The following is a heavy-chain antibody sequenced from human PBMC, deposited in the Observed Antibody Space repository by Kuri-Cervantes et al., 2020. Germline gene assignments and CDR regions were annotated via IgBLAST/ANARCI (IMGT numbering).Heavy chain of an antibody. CDR1: GFTFSSYD. J-gene: IGHJ4*02. D-gene: IGHD3-10*01. Sequence: GESLKISCAASGFTFSSYDMHWVRQATGKGLEWVSAIGTAGDTYYPGSVKGRFTISRENAKNSLYLQMNSLRSEDTAVYYCARERSEWFGELLSPLDYWGQGTLVTVSS. CDR3: ARERSEWFGELLSPLDY. V-gene: IGHV3-13*01. CDR2: IGTAGDT.